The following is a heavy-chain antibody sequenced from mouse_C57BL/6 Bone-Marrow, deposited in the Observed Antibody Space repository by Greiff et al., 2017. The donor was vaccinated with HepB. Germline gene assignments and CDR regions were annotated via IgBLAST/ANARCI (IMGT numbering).Heavy chain of an antibody. V-gene: IGHV2-5*01. CDR2: IWRGGST. Sequence: VQRVESGPGLVQPSQSLSITCTVSGFSLTSYGVHWVRQSPGKGLEWLGVIWRGGSTDYNAAFMSRLSITKDNSKSQVFFKMNSLQADDTAIYYCAKNWNYGSSWYFDVWGTGTTVTVSS. CDR1: GFSLTSYG. D-gene: IGHD1-1*01. CDR3: AKNWNYGSSWYFDV. J-gene: IGHJ1*03.